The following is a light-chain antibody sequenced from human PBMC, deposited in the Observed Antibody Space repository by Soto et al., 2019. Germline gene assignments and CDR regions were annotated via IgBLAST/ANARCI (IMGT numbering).Light chain of an antibody. V-gene: IGLV2-8*01. CDR1: SSDVGGYNY. CDR3: SSFTSRSTFNYV. CDR2: EVS. J-gene: IGLJ1*01. Sequence: QSALTQPPSAAGSPGQSVTISCTGTSSDVGGYNYVSWYQHHPGKAPKFMIYEVSERPSGVPDRFSGSKSGNTASLTVSGLQAEDEAHYYCSSFTSRSTFNYVFGTGTKLTVL.